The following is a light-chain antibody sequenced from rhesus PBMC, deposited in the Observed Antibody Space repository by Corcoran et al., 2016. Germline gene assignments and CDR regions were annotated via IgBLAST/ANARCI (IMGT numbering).Light chain of an antibody. CDR3: QQGYSYPLT. Sequence: DIQLTQSPSSLSASVGDRVTITCQASQSLGNYLHWYQQKPGKIPILLIYRAFTFQRGIPSRFSGSGSGADFTLTISNLQPEDFATYYCQQGYSYPLTFGGGTKVEVK. CDR1: QSLGNY. V-gene: IGKV1S9*01. CDR2: RAF. J-gene: IGKJ4*01.